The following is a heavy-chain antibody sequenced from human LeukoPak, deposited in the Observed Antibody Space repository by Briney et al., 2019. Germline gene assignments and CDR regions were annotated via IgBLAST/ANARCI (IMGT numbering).Heavy chain of an antibody. J-gene: IGHJ4*02. CDR2: VNLQGST. V-gene: IGHV4-4*02. CDR1: GGSITSTNY. CDR3: AREGGPYRPLDY. Sequence: SGTLSLTCGVSGGSITSTNYWTWVRQPPGKGLEWIGEVNLQGSTNYNPSLMGRVAISVDTSENHISLHLTSVTAADTAVYYCAREGGPYRPLDYSGQGALVTVSS.